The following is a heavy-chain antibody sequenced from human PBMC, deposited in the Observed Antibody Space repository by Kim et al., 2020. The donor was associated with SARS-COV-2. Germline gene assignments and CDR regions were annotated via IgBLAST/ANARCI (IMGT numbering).Heavy chain of an antibody. D-gene: IGHD2-2*01. Sequence: GGSLRLSCAASGFTFSSYWMSWVRQAPGKGLEWVANIKQDGSEKYYVDSVKGRFTISRDNAKNSLYLQMNSLRAEDTAVYYCARATGTMGCSSTSCYAFDYWGQGTLVTVSS. CDR1: GFTFSSYW. CDR3: ARATGTMGCSSTSCYAFDY. J-gene: IGHJ4*02. V-gene: IGHV3-7*01. CDR2: IKQDGSEK.